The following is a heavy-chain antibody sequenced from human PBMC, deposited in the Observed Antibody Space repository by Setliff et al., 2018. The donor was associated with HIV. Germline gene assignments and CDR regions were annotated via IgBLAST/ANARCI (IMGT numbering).Heavy chain of an antibody. J-gene: IGHJ4*02. Sequence: GESLTISCKGSGYTFTSYWIGWVRQMPGKGLEWMGIIYPGDSDTRYSPSFQGRVTISADRSINTAYLQWSSLQASDTAMYYCARRASKASLDYWGQGTLVTGSS. CDR3: ARRASKASLDY. V-gene: IGHV5-51*01. CDR2: IYPGDSDT. CDR1: GYTFTSYW.